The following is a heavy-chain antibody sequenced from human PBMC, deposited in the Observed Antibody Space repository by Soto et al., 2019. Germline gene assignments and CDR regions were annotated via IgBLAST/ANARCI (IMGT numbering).Heavy chain of an antibody. V-gene: IGHV4-59*08. CDR2: IHHSGST. D-gene: IGHD3-10*01. CDR1: GGSITSHY. CDR3: ARQGFGQLHGLVDV. J-gene: IGHJ6*02. Sequence: QVQLQESGPGLVKPSETLSLTCSVSGGSITSHYCSWFRQPPGKGLEWIGYIHHSGSTSYNPSLKCRVTMSVDTSKTQFSLKVSSVTAADTALYYCARQGFGQLHGLVDVWGPGTTVTVSS.